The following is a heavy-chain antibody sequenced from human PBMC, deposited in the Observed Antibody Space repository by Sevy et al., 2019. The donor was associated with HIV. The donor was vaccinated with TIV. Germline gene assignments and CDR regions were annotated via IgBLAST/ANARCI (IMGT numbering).Heavy chain of an antibody. Sequence: ASVKVSCKASGYTFSDNYMHWVRQAPGQGLEWVGRINPRTGDTKYPQKFQGRVTVTRDTSISTAYMELSRLTSDDTAIYYCAKDKMLDALDIWGQGTRVTVS. CDR1: GYTFSDNY. D-gene: IGHD2-8*01. CDR2: INPRTGDT. V-gene: IGHV1-2*06. CDR3: AKDKMLDALDI. J-gene: IGHJ3*02.